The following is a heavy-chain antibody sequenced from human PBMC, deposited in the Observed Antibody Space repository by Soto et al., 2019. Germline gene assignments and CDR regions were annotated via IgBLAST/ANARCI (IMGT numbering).Heavy chain of an antibody. CDR3: ARGWRDSSGYYSRY. V-gene: IGHV1-69*12. J-gene: IGHJ4*02. CDR1: GGTISNYA. Sequence: QVQLVQSGAEVKKPGSSVKVSCKASGGTISNYAISWVRQAPGQGLEWMGGIIPIFTTANYAQKFQGRVTITADESTSAVYMELSSLRSEDTAVYYCARGWRDSSGYYSRYWGQGTLVTVSS. CDR2: IIPIFTTA. D-gene: IGHD3-22*01.